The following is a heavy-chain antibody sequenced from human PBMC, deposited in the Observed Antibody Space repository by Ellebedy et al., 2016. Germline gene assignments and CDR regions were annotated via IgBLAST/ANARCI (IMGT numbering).Heavy chain of an antibody. CDR1: GFTFSSYW. Sequence: GGSLRLXXAASGFTFSSYWMSWVRQAPGKGLEWVANIKQDGSEKYYVDSVKGRFTISRDNAKNSLYLQMNSLRAEDTAVYYCRGVVVPHYYYYMDVWGKGTTVTVSS. D-gene: IGHD2-2*01. CDR2: IKQDGSEK. V-gene: IGHV3-7*01. J-gene: IGHJ6*03. CDR3: RGVVVPHYYYYMDV.